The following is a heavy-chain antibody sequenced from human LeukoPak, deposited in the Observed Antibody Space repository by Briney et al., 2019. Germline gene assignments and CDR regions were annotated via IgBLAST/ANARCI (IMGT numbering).Heavy chain of an antibody. D-gene: IGHD6-19*01. V-gene: IGHV3-15*01. CDR2: IKSKTDGGTT. J-gene: IGHJ4*02. CDR3: TTDLQFVAVAGPDY. CDR1: GFTFSNAW. Sequence: GGSLRLSCAASGFTFSNAWMSWVRQVPGKGLEWVGRIKSKTDGGTTDYAAPVEGRFTISRDDSKNTLYLQMNSLKAEDTAVYYCTTDLQFVAVAGPDYWGQGTLVTVSS.